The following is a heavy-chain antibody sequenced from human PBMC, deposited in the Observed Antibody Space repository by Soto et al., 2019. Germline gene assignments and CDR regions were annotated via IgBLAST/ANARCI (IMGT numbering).Heavy chain of an antibody. Sequence: GGSLRLSCAASGFTFNTHWMHWVRQAPGKGLVWVSRIYFDGITTNYADSVKGRLTASRDNAKNTVYLHVNTLRDEDTAVYYCARGGAMGVDYWGQGTLVTVSS. CDR3: ARGGAMGVDY. V-gene: IGHV3-74*01. CDR1: GFTFNTHW. CDR2: IYFDGITT. D-gene: IGHD1-26*01. J-gene: IGHJ4*02.